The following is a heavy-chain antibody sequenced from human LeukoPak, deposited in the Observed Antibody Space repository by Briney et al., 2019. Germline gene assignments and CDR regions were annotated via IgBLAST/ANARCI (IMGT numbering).Heavy chain of an antibody. J-gene: IGHJ4*02. CDR3: AREGIGGYKPFDF. V-gene: IGHV3-30*04. D-gene: IGHD5-24*01. CDR1: GFTLRSYA. Sequence: GRSLRLSCAASGFTLRSYAMHWVRQAPGKGLEWVAVISQDGSSKNSADSVKGRFTISRDNSNNTLYLRMNSLRGEDTALYYCAREGIGGYKPFDFWGQGTLVTVSS. CDR2: ISQDGSSK.